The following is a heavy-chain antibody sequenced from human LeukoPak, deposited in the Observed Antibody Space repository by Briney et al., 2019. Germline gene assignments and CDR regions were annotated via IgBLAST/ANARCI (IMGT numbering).Heavy chain of an antibody. Sequence: GGSLRLSCAASGFTFSSYGMHWVRQAPGKGLVWVAVIWYDGSNKYYADSVKGRFTISRDNAKNTLYLQMNSLRAEDTAVYYCAKKPGEQQPGGGHWGQGTLVTVSS. CDR2: IWYDGSNK. V-gene: IGHV3-33*06. D-gene: IGHD6-13*01. CDR3: AKKPGEQQPGGGH. CDR1: GFTFSSYG. J-gene: IGHJ4*02.